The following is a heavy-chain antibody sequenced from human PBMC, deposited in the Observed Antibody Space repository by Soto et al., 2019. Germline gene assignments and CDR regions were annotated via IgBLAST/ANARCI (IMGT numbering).Heavy chain of an antibody. Sequence: GGSLRLSCAASVFTFSLYAMIWVRQSPGKGLEWVSSVSSGSSYIYSADSLKGRLTISRDEAKDSLYLQMNSLRAEDTAVYYCAKDLGVVPAARAHYYYYGTDVWGQGTTVTVSS. J-gene: IGHJ6*02. D-gene: IGHD2-2*01. CDR2: VSSGSSYI. CDR3: AKDLGVVPAARAHYYYYGTDV. CDR1: VFTFSLYA. V-gene: IGHV3-21*04.